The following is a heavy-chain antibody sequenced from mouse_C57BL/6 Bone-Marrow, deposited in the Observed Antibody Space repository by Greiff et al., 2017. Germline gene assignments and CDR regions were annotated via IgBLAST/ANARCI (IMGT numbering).Heavy chain of an antibody. CDR2: IDPEDGET. J-gene: IGHJ2*01. Sequence: VQLQQSGAELVKPGASVKLSCTASGFNIKDYYIHWVKQRTEQGLDWIGRIDPEDGETKYAPKFQDKATITADTSSNTAYLHLSSLTSEDTAVYYCTRSLIYYGTNYWGQGTTLTVSS. CDR3: TRSLIYYGTNY. CDR1: GFNIKDYY. D-gene: IGHD1-1*01. V-gene: IGHV14-2*01.